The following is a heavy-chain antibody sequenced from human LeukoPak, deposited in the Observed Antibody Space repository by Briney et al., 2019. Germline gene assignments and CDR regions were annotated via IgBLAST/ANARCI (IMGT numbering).Heavy chain of an antibody. CDR1: GFTFSTNA. CDR3: ARDYSSGWYYFDY. CDR2: ISGSGAST. Sequence: PGGSLRLSCLTSGFTFSTNAMSWVRQAPGKGLEWISGISGSGASTYYADSVKGRFTISRDNSKNTLYLQMNSLRAEDTAVYYCARDYSSGWYYFDYWGQGTLVTVSS. V-gene: IGHV3-23*01. J-gene: IGHJ4*02. D-gene: IGHD6-19*01.